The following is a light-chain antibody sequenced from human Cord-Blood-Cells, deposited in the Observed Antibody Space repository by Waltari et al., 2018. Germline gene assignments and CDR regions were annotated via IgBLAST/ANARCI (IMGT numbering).Light chain of an antibody. J-gene: IGKJ3*01. CDR2: WAS. CDR3: QQYYSTPFT. CDR1: QSVLYRSNNKNY. Sequence: DIVMTQSPDSLAVSLGERATINCKSSQSVLYRSNNKNYLAWYQQKPGQPPKLLIYWASTRESGVPDRFSGSGSGTDFTLTSSSLQAEDVAVYYCQQYYSTPFTFGPGTKVDIK. V-gene: IGKV4-1*01.